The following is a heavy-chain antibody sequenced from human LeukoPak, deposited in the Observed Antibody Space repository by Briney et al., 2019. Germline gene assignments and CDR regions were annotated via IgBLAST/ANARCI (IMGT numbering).Heavy chain of an antibody. CDR3: ARVTLGIAAAGFDY. V-gene: IGHV4-30-4*01. CDR2: IYYSGST. J-gene: IGHJ4*02. D-gene: IGHD6-13*01. Sequence: SETLSLTCTVSGGSISSGDYYWSWIRQPPGKGLEWIGYIYYSGSTYYNPSLKSRVTISVDTSKNQFSLKLSSVTAADTAVYYCARVTLGIAAAGFDYWGQGTLVTVSS. CDR1: GGSISSGDYY.